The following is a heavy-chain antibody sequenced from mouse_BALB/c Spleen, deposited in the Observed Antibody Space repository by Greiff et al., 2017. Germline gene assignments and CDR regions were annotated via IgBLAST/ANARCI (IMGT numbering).Heavy chain of an antibody. CDR2: INPSTGYT. Sequence: QVQLQQSGAELAKPGASVKMSCKASGYTFTSYWMHWVKQRPGQGLEWIGYINPSTGYTEYNQKFKDKATLTADKSSSTAYMQLSSLTSEDSAVYYCATTVVDFDYWGQGTTLTVSS. D-gene: IGHD1-1*01. V-gene: IGHV1-7*01. CDR1: GYTFTSYW. CDR3: ATTVVDFDY. J-gene: IGHJ2*01.